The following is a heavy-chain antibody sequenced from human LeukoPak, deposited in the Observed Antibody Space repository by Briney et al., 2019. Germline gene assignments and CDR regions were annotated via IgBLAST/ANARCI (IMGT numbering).Heavy chain of an antibody. V-gene: IGHV3-30*18. CDR1: GFTFSSYG. Sequence: PGGSPRLSCAASGFTFSSYGMHWVRQAPGKGLEWVAVISYDGSNKYYADSVKGRFTISRDNSKNTLYLQMNSLRAEDTAVYYCAKDTGEMATIFVYWGQGTLVTVSS. CDR2: ISYDGSNK. J-gene: IGHJ4*02. CDR3: AKDTGEMATIFVY. D-gene: IGHD5-24*01.